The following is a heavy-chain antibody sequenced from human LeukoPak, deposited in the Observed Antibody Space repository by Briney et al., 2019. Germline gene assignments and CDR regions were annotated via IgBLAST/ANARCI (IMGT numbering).Heavy chain of an antibody. CDR1: GYTFTGYY. CDR2: IKSIFGGT. Sequence: GSLKVSCKASGYTFTGYYMYWVRQAPGQGLEWMGWIKSIFGGTNYAQKFQGRVTMTRDTSISTAYMELSRLRSDDTAVYYCARYFRYCSSTSCYQGGDYWGQGTLAT. V-gene: IGHV1-2*02. CDR3: ARYFRYCSSTSCYQGGDY. D-gene: IGHD2-2*01. J-gene: IGHJ4*02.